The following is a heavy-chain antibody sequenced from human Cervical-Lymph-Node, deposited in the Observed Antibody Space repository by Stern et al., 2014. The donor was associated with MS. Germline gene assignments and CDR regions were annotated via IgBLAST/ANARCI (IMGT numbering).Heavy chain of an antibody. J-gene: IGHJ2*01. V-gene: IGHV4-61*01. CDR1: GGSVSSGSYY. D-gene: IGHD3-3*01. CDR2: IYDRGST. CDR3: ARVSADFKNWYFDL. Sequence: QVQLQESGPGLVKPSETLSLTCTVSGGSVSSGSYYWSWIRQPPGKGMEWIGYIYDRGSTNYNPSLKSRVTISVDTSKNQFSLKLSSVTAADTAVYYCARVSADFKNWYFDLWGRGTLVTVSS.